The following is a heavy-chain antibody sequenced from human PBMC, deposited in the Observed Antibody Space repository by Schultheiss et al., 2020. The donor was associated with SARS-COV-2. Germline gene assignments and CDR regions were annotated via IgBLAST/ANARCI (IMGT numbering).Heavy chain of an antibody. V-gene: IGHV3-23*01. CDR1: GFTFSSYA. J-gene: IGHJ6*02. Sequence: GGSLRLSCAASGFTFSSYAMSWVRQAPGKGLEWVSAISGSGGSTYYADSVKGRFTISRDNSKNTLYLQMNSLRAEDTAVYYCARDDRNDFWSGYYTGNYYYYGMDVWGQGTTVTRLL. CDR2: ISGSGGST. CDR3: ARDDRNDFWSGYYTGNYYYYGMDV. D-gene: IGHD3-3*01.